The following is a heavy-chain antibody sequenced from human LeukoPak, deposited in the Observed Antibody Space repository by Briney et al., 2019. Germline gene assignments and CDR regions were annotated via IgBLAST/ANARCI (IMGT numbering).Heavy chain of an antibody. CDR1: GGSFSGYY. Sequence: PSETLSLTCAVYGGSFSGYYWSWIRQPPGKGLEWIGEINHSGSTNYNPSLKNRVTISVDTSKNRLSLKLSSVPAADTAVYYCARVDLYYDFWSGYYSPFDPWGQGTLVTVSS. CDR2: INHSGST. V-gene: IGHV4-34*01. D-gene: IGHD3-3*01. J-gene: IGHJ5*02. CDR3: ARVDLYYDFWSGYYSPFDP.